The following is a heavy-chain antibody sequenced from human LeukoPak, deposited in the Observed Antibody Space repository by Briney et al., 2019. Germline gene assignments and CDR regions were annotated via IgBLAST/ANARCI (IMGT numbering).Heavy chain of an antibody. Sequence: SETLSLTCGVYGGSFSGYYWTWIRQAPGKGLEWIGEINDSGATNYNPSLKSRVTISVDTSKNQFSLKLSSLTAADTAVYYCARGRGVQSDYFHYWGQGTLVTVSS. CDR1: GGSFSGYY. J-gene: IGHJ4*02. D-gene: IGHD3-10*01. V-gene: IGHV4-34*01. CDR3: ARGRGVQSDYFHY. CDR2: INDSGAT.